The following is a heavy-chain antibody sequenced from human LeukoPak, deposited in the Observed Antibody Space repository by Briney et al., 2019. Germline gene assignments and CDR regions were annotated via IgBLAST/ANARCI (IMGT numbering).Heavy chain of an antibody. D-gene: IGHD6-19*01. CDR3: ARRTPGIAVAGTDAFDI. V-gene: IGHV1-69*04. CDR2: IIPILGIA. CDR1: GGTFSSYA. J-gene: IGHJ3*02. Sequence: SVRVSCKASGGTFSSYAISWVRQAPGQGLEWMGRIIPILGIANYAQKFQGRVTITADKSTSTAYMELSSLRSEDTAVYYCARRTPGIAVAGTDAFDIWGQGTMVTVSS.